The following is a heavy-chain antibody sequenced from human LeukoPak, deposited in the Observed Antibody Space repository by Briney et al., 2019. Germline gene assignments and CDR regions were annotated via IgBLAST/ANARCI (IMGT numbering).Heavy chain of an antibody. CDR3: ARTGITVAPPFDY. J-gene: IGHJ4*02. V-gene: IGHV3-21*01. CDR2: ISSSSSYI. Sequence: GGSLRLSCAASGFTFGNYNMHWVRQAPGKGLEWVSSISSSSSYIYYADSVKGRFTISRDNAKNSLYLQMTSLRAEDTAVYYCARTGITVAPPFDYWGQGTLVTVSS. D-gene: IGHD4-23*01. CDR1: GFTFGNYN.